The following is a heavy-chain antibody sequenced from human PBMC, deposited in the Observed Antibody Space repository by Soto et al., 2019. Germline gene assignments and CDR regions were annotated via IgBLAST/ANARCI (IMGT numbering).Heavy chain of an antibody. CDR2: IDSKSGDT. CDR1: EYSFTGHY. Sequence: WASVKVSCKASEYSFTGHYLHWVRQAPGQGLEWMGWIDSKSGDTKYAPKFQDRVTMTSATSISTAYMDLTNLRYDDTAVYYCARDYHKSGYAYLDPWGQGTLVTVYS. V-gene: IGHV1-2*02. CDR3: ARDYHKSGYAYLDP. J-gene: IGHJ5*02. D-gene: IGHD3-3*01.